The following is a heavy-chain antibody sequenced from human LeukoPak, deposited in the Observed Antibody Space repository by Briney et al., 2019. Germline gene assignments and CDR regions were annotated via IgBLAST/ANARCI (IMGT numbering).Heavy chain of an antibody. CDR1: GFTFSSYG. CDR3: VRGSGAYYDY. Sequence: PGGSLRLSCAAPGFTFSSYGIHWVRQAPGKGPEWVALIWYDGSNKYYADSVKGRFTISRDNSKNTLYLQMNSLRTEDTAVYHSVRGSGAYYDYWGQGTLVTVTS. D-gene: IGHD1-26*01. V-gene: IGHV3-33*01. J-gene: IGHJ4*02. CDR2: IWYDGSNK.